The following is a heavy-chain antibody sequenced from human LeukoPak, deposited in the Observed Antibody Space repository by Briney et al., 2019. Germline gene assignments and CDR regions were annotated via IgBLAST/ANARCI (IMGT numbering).Heavy chain of an antibody. CDR2: INSEGSTI. CDR3: ARISSDSISYYDH. CDR1: GITFSTYW. J-gene: IGHJ4*02. D-gene: IGHD3-22*01. V-gene: IGHV3-74*01. Sequence: PGGSLRLSCAGSGITFSTYWMHWVRQAPGKGLVWVSRINSEGSTISYADSVKGRFTISRVNAKNTLFLQMNSLRAEDTAVYYCARISSDSISYYDHWGQGTLVTVSS.